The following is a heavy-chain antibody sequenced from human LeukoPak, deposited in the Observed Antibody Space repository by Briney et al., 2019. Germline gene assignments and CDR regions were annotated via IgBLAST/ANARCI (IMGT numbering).Heavy chain of an antibody. CDR1: GFTFSSYE. J-gene: IGHJ4*02. Sequence: GGSLRLSCAASGFTFSSYEMNWVRQAPGKGLEWVSYISSSGSTIYYADSVKGRFTISRDNAKNSLYLQMNSLRAEDTAVYYCARDQFLGYCSGGSCYDYFDYWGQGTLVTVSS. D-gene: IGHD2-15*01. V-gene: IGHV3-48*03. CDR3: ARDQFLGYCSGGSCYDYFDY. CDR2: ISSSGSTI.